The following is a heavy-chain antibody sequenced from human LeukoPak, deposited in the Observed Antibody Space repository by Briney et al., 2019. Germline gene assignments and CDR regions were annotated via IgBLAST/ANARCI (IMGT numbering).Heavy chain of an antibody. Sequence: ASVKVSCKASGYTFTSYDINWVRQATGQGLEWMGWMNPSSGNTGYAQKFQGRVTMTRNTSISTAYMELSSLRSEDTAVYYCARDSGIAAAVVRYWGQGTLVTVSS. CDR2: MNPSSGNT. CDR3: ARDSGIAAAVVRY. J-gene: IGHJ4*02. D-gene: IGHD6-13*01. V-gene: IGHV1-8*01. CDR1: GYTFTSYD.